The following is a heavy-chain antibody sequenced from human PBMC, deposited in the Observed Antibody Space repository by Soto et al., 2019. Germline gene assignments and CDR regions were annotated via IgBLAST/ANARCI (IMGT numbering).Heavy chain of an antibody. CDR3: ARDLVVVPAAVQFDY. J-gene: IGHJ4*02. Sequence: QVQLVQSGAEVKKPGASVKVSCKASGYTFTSYGISWVRQAPGQGLEWMGWISAYNGNTNYAQKLQGRVTMTTNTSTSTAYMELRSLRSDDTAVYYCARDLVVVPAAVQFDYWGQGTLVTVSS. V-gene: IGHV1-18*01. CDR2: ISAYNGNT. CDR1: GYTFTSYG. D-gene: IGHD2-2*01.